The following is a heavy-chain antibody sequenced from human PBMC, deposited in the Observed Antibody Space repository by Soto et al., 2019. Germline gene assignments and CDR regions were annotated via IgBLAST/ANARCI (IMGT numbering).Heavy chain of an antibody. V-gene: IGHV4-61*01. CDR3: AREGLGYCTNGVCIGMDV. CDR2: IYYSGST. Sequence: ETLSLTCTVSGGSVSSGSYYWSWIRQPPGKGLEWIGYIYYSGSTNYNPSLKSRVTISVDTSKNQFSLKLSSVTAADTAVYYCAREGLGYCTNGVCIGMDVWGQGTTVTVSS. CDR1: GGSVSSGSYY. J-gene: IGHJ6*02. D-gene: IGHD2-8*01.